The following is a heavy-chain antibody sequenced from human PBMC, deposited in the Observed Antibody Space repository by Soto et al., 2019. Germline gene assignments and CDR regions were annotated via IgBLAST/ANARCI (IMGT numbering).Heavy chain of an antibody. CDR3: AKRGTPRADDYDWFDP. CDR1: GFSFSSYG. J-gene: IGHJ5*02. D-gene: IGHD4-17*01. V-gene: IGHV3-30*18. Sequence: QVQLVESGGGVVQPGQSQRLSCVVSGFSFSSYGMHWVRQAPGKGLEWVAVISYDGTKKSYADSVKGRFTISRDNSQNTLYLKMNSLRVEDTAVYFWAKRGTPRADDYDWFDPWGQGTRVNVSS. CDR2: ISYDGTKK.